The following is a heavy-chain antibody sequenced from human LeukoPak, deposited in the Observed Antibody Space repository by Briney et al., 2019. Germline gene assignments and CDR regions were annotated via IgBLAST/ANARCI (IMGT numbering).Heavy chain of an antibody. Sequence: PSETLSLTCTVSRDSISGSNYYWGWIRQPPGKGLEWIGSIYYTGTTFYNPSLKGRVTISVDTSKNQFSLMLSSVTAADSSLFFCARHRETPLLRELTHVSPFDSGGQETLVTVSS. D-gene: IGHD1-7*01. CDR1: RDSISGSNYY. J-gene: IGHJ4*02. CDR2: IYYTGTT. CDR3: ARHRETPLLRELTHVSPFDS. V-gene: IGHV4-39*01.